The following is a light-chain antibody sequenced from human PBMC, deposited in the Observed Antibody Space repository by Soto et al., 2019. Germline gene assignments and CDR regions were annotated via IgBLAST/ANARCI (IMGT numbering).Light chain of an antibody. CDR2: GNN. Sequence: QSVLTQPPSVSGAPGQKVTISCTRSSSNIGAAYDVHWYQHLPVTAPKLLIYGNNNRPSGVPDRFSGSKSGTSASLAITGLQAEDEADYYCQSYDSSLSGWVFGGGTKLTVL. CDR3: QSYDSSLSGWV. CDR1: SSNIGAAYD. V-gene: IGLV1-40*01. J-gene: IGLJ3*02.